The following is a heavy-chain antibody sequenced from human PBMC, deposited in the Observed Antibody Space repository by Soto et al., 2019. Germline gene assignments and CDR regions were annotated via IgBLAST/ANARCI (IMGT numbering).Heavy chain of an antibody. J-gene: IGHJ6*02. CDR2: IKSKTDGGTT. CDR1: GFTFSNAR. Sequence: GSLRLSCAASGFTFSNARMNRVPPAPGKGLEWVGRIKSKTDGGTTDYAAPVKGRFTISRDDSKNTLYLQMNSLKTEDTAVYYCTTSNFDWLLSTGGMDVWGQGTTVTVSS. D-gene: IGHD3-9*01. V-gene: IGHV3-15*07. CDR3: TTSNFDWLLSTGGMDV.